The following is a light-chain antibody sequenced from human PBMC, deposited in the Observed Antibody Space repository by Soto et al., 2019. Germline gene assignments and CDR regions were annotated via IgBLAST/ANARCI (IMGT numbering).Light chain of an antibody. CDR1: SSDVGGYNY. CDR3: SAYAGNHKVV. CDR2: EVT. J-gene: IGLJ2*01. Sequence: QSALTQPPSASGSPGQSVTISCTGTSSDVGGYNYVSWYQQHPDKAPKLIIYEVTKRPSGVPDRFSASKSGNTASLTVSGLQTEDEAHFYCSAYAGNHKVVFGGGTKFTVL. V-gene: IGLV2-8*01.